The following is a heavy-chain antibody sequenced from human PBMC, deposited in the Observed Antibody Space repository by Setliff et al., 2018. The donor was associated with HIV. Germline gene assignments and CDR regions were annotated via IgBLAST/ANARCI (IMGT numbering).Heavy chain of an antibody. CDR1: GFTFSNAW. CDR2: VRYDESNK. D-gene: IGHD1-1*01. Sequence: PGGSLRLSCAASGFTFSNAWMNWVRQAPGKGLEWVACVRYDESNKYYAESVKDRFTISRDNSKNMVYLQMNSLRAEDTALYYCAKVKVPTTDLYFLDYWGQGTPVTVSS. V-gene: IGHV3-30*02. J-gene: IGHJ4*02. CDR3: AKVKVPTTDLYFLDY.